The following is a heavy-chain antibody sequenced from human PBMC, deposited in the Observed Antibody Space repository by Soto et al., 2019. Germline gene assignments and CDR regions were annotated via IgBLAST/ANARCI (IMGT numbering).Heavy chain of an antibody. Sequence: VSGPTLVNPTQTLTLTCTFSGFSLTTNGMCVAWIRQPPGKALEWLALIDWDDDKYYSPSLKTRLTISKDTSKNQVVLTMTNMDPVDTATYYCARGISGGNNWFDPWGPGTLVTVSS. CDR2: IDWDDDK. CDR3: ARGISGGNNWFDP. CDR1: GFSLTTNGMC. V-gene: IGHV2-70*01. D-gene: IGHD2-15*01. J-gene: IGHJ5*02.